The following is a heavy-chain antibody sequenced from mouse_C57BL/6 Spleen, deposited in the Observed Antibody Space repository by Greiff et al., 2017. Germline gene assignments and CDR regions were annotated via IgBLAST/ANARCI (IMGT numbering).Heavy chain of an antibody. J-gene: IGHJ3*01. CDR1: GYAFSSYW. Sequence: VQLQESGAELVKPGASVKISCKASGYAFSSYWMNWVKQRPGKGLEWIGQIYPGDGDTNYNGKFKGKATLTADKSSSTAYMQLSSLTSEDSAVYFCARLDYYGSSPAWFAYWGQGTLVTVSA. V-gene: IGHV1-80*01. CDR2: IYPGDGDT. D-gene: IGHD1-1*01. CDR3: ARLDYYGSSPAWFAY.